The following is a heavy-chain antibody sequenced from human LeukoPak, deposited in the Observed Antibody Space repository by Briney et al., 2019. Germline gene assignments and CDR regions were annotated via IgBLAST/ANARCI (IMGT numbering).Heavy chain of an antibody. CDR2: INHSGGS. D-gene: IGHD3-22*01. Sequence: GSLRLSCAASGFTFSSYSMNWIRQPPGKGLEWIGEINHSGGSNYNPSLKDRVSISVDTSKNQFSLKLSSVTAADTAVYYCARVNSYDSNGYYLTYWGRGTPVTVSS. CDR1: GFTFSSYS. V-gene: IGHV4-34*01. J-gene: IGHJ4*02. CDR3: ARVNSYDSNGYYLTY.